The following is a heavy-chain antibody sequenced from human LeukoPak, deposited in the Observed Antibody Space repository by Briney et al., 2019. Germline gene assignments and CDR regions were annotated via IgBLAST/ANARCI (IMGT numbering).Heavy chain of an antibody. CDR2: INHSGST. CDR3: ARSHHYGDYATPFDY. D-gene: IGHD4-17*01. J-gene: IGHJ4*02. V-gene: IGHV4-34*01. Sequence: SETLSLTCAVYGGSFSGYYWSWIRQPPGKGLEWIGEINHSGSTNYNPSLKSRVTISVDTSKNQFSLKLSSVTAADTAVYYCARSHHYGDYATPFDYWGQGTLVTVSS. CDR1: GGSFSGYY.